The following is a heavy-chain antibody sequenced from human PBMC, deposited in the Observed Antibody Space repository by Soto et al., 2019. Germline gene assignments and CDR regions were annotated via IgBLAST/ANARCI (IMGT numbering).Heavy chain of an antibody. CDR3: ARDQTGITTAGGGRIDH. D-gene: IGHD6-13*01. CDR1: GFTFSTHA. V-gene: IGHV3-30-3*01. J-gene: IGHJ4*02. CDR2: VSFDGSNK. Sequence: QVQLVESGGGVVQPGRSLRLSCAASGFTFSTHAMLWVRQAPGKGLECVAIVSFDGSNKYCADSVKGRFTISRDNSKNTLYLQMSGLTPEDTAFYYCARDQTGITTAGGGRIDHWGQGTLVTVSS.